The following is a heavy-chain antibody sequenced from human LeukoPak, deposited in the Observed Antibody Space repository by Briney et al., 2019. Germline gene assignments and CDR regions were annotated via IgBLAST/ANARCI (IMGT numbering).Heavy chain of an antibody. CDR1: GYSFTSYW. CDR2: IYPGDSDT. Sequence: ESLKISCKGSGYSFTSYWIGWVRQMPGKGLEWMGIIYPGDSDTRYSPSFQGQVTISADKSISTAYLQWSSLKASDCAMYYCGRLGYDYVWGSYRPYYFDYWGQGTLVTVSS. V-gene: IGHV5-51*01. CDR3: GRLGYDYVWGSYRPYYFDY. J-gene: IGHJ4*02. D-gene: IGHD3-16*02.